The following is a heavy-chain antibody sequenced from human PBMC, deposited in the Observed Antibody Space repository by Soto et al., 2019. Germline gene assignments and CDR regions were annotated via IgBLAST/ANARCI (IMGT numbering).Heavy chain of an antibody. V-gene: IGHV4-4*07. J-gene: IGHJ5*02. CDR1: GASISGYY. CDR2: IYATGTT. D-gene: IGHD1-1*01. Sequence: PSETLSLTCTVSGASISGYYWSWIRKSAGKGLEWIGRIYATGTTDYNPSLKSRVMMSVDTSKKQFSLKLRSVTAADTAVYYCVRDGTKALRDWFDPWGQGISVTVSS. CDR3: VRDGTKALRDWFDP.